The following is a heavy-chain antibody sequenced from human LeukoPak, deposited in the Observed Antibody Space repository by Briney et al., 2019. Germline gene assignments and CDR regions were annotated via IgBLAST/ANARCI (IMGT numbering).Heavy chain of an antibody. CDR1: GYTFTGYY. V-gene: IGHV1-2*02. CDR3: ARLYCSSTSCYPHFSDY. Sequence: GASVKVSCKASGYTFTGYYMHWVRQAPGQGLEWMGWINPNSGGTNYAQKFQGRVTMTRDTSISTAYMELSRLRSDDTAVYYCARLYCSSTSCYPHFSDYWGQGTLVTVCS. D-gene: IGHD2-2*01. CDR2: INPNSGGT. J-gene: IGHJ4*02.